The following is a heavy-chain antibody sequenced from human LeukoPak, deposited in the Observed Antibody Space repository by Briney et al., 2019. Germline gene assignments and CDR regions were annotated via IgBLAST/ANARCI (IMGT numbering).Heavy chain of an antibody. CDR1: GYTFTGYY. Sequence: GASVKVSCKASGYTFTGYYMHWVRQAPGQGLEWMGWINPNSGGTNYAQKFQGRVTMTRDTSISTAYMELSRLRSDDTAVYYCARDPLYCSSTSCYYPYYYMDVWGEGTTVTVSS. V-gene: IGHV1-2*02. CDR2: INPNSGGT. J-gene: IGHJ6*03. CDR3: ARDPLYCSSTSCYYPYYYMDV. D-gene: IGHD2-2*01.